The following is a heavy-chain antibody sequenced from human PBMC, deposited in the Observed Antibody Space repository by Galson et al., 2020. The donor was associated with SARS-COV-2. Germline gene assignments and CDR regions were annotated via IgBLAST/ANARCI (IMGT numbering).Heavy chain of an antibody. CDR3: AKSRLVGVTWDYYYGMDV. CDR1: GFTFSSYA. D-gene: IGHD1-26*01. Sequence: GESLKISCAASGFTFSSYAMYWVRQAPGMGLEWVSGIGGSGYSTHYADSVKGRFSISRDISRNTLYLQMNTLRAEDTALYYCAKSRLVGVTWDYYYGMDVWGQGTTVTVSS. V-gene: IGHV3-23*01. CDR2: IGGSGYST. J-gene: IGHJ6*02.